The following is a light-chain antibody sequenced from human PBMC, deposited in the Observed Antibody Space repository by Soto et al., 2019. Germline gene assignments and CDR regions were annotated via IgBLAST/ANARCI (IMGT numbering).Light chain of an antibody. CDR1: QSVSSSS. V-gene: IGKV3-20*01. Sequence: EVVMTQSPATLSVSPGERVTLSCRASQSVSSSSLAWYQQKPGQAPRLLIYGASSRATGIPDRFSGSGSGTDFTLTISRLEPEDFAVYYCQQYGSSPPLTFGGGTKVDIK. CDR3: QQYGSSPPLT. CDR2: GAS. J-gene: IGKJ4*01.